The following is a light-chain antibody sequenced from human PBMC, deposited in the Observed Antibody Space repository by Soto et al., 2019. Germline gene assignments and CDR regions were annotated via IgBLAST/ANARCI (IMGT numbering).Light chain of an antibody. CDR3: GSYTSSSAVV. Sequence: QSVLTQPASVSGSRGQPLTISCTGTTSDVGGHNYVSWYQQHPGKAPKLIIYDVNTRPSGVSNRLSGSKSGNTASLTISGLQDEDEADYYCGSYTSSSAVVFGGGTKLTVL. CDR1: TSDVGGHNY. J-gene: IGLJ2*01. V-gene: IGLV2-14*03. CDR2: DVN.